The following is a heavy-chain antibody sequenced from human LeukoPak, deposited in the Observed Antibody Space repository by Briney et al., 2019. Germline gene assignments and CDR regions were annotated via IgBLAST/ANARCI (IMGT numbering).Heavy chain of an antibody. CDR1: GYTFTGYY. CDR3: ARESSGPRSFDY. CDR2: INPNSGGT. J-gene: IGHJ4*02. D-gene: IGHD6-19*01. V-gene: IGHV1-2*02. Sequence: ASVKVSCKASGYTFTGYYMHWVRQAPGQGLEWMGWINPNSGGTNYAQKFRGRVTMTRDTSISTAYMELSRLRSDDTAVYYCARESSGPRSFDYWGQGTLVTVSS.